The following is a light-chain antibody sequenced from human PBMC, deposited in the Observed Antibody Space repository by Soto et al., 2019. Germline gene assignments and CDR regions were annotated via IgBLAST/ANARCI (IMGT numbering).Light chain of an antibody. CDR3: PQYDDDTLT. CDR1: QDIGNY. J-gene: IGKJ4*01. Sequence: DIQMTQSPSSLSASVGDRVTITCQASQDIGNYLNWYQQKPGKAPKLLIYDASNLKTGVPSRFSGSGSGTDFTFTISNLQPEDIATYYCPQYDDDTLTFGGGTKVEIE. CDR2: DAS. V-gene: IGKV1-33*01.